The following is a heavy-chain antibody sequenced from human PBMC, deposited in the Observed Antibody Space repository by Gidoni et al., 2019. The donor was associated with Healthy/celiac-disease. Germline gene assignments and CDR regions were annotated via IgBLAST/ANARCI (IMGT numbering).Heavy chain of an antibody. CDR1: GFAFSSYA. J-gene: IGHJ4*02. Sequence: QVQLVESGGGVVQPGRSLRLSCSASGFAFSSYAMHWVRQAPGKGLEWVAVISYDGSNKYYADSVKGRFTISRDNSKNTLYLQMNSLRAEDTAVYYCARDSFPSSGWAGEFDYWGQGTLVTVSS. CDR2: ISYDGSNK. D-gene: IGHD6-19*01. CDR3: ARDSFPSSGWAGEFDY. V-gene: IGHV3-30-3*01.